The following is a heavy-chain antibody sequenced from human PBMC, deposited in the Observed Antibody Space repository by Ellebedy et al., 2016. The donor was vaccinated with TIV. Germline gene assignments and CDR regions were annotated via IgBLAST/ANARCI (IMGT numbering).Heavy chain of an antibody. CDR2: ISPNTGAT. V-gene: IGHV1-2*02. CDR3: SREWQLWSSGLDS. CDR1: GYTFTAYF. Sequence: ASVKVSXXASGYTFTAYFIHWVRQAPGQGLQWVGWISPNTGATFYAQKFHGRVTMTRDTSLNTAYIELSSLRSDDTAVYYCSREWQLWSSGLDSWGQGTLVTVSS. J-gene: IGHJ4*02. D-gene: IGHD5-18*01.